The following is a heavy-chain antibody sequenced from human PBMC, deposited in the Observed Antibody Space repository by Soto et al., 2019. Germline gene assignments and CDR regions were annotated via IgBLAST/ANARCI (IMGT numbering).Heavy chain of an antibody. CDR3: ARSRDYDILTGYYRDYYYYMDV. CDR1: GGSISSYY. Sequence: SETLSLTCTVSGGSISSYYWSWIRQPPGKGLEWIGYIYYSGSTNYNPSLKSRVTISVDTSKNQFSLKLSSVTAADTAVYYCARSRDYDILTGYYRDYYYYMDVWGKGTTVTV. J-gene: IGHJ6*03. D-gene: IGHD3-9*01. V-gene: IGHV4-59*01. CDR2: IYYSGST.